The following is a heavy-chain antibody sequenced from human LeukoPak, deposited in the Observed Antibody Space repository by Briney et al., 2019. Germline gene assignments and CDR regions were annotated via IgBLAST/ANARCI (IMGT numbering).Heavy chain of an antibody. Sequence: SETLSLTCTVSGGSISSYYWSWIRQPAGKGLEWIGRIYTSGSTNYNPSLKSRVTMSVDTSKNQFSLRMSSVNAADTAVYFCAREGTSGGLNWLDPWGQGTLVTVSS. V-gene: IGHV4-4*07. CDR2: IYTSGST. D-gene: IGHD3-10*01. CDR1: GGSISSYY. CDR3: AREGTSGGLNWLDP. J-gene: IGHJ5*02.